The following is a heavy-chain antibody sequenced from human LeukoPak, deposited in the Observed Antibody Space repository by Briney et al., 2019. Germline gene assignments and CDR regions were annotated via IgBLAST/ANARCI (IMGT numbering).Heavy chain of an antibody. CDR3: TTDLWQLVPPLDY. Sequence: GGSLRLSCAASGFTFSDYYMSWIRQAPGKGLEWVSYISSSGSTIYYADSVKGRFTISRDNSKNTLYLQMNSLKTEDTAVYYCTTDLWQLVPPLDYWGQGTLVTVSS. CDR1: GFTFSDYY. J-gene: IGHJ4*02. D-gene: IGHD6-6*01. CDR2: ISSSGSTI. V-gene: IGHV3-11*01.